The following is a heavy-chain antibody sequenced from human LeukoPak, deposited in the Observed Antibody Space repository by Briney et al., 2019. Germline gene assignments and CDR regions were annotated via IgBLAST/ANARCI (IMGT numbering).Heavy chain of an antibody. CDR2: IIPIFGTA. CDR1: GGTFSSYA. Sequence: GASVKVSCKASGGTFSSYAISWVRQAPRQGLEWMGGIIPIFGTANYAQKFQGRVTITADESTSTAYMELSSPRSEDTAVYYCARGNKAWLVQEYFDYWGQGTLVTVSS. D-gene: IGHD6-19*01. CDR3: ARGNKAWLVQEYFDY. J-gene: IGHJ4*02. V-gene: IGHV1-69*13.